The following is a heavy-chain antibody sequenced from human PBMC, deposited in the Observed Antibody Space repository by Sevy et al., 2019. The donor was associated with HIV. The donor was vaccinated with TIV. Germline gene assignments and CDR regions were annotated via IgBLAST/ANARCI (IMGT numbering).Heavy chain of an antibody. CDR2: ISSSSSYT. V-gene: IGHV3-11*06. CDR1: GFTFSDYY. Sequence: GGSLRLSCAASGFTFSDYYMSWIRQAPGKGLEWVSYISSSSSYTNYADSVKGRFTMSRDNAKNSLYLQMNSLRAEDTAVYYRARDFGVNFEEIFLFDPWGQGTLVTVSS. D-gene: IGHD3-9*01. CDR3: ARDFGVNFEEIFLFDP. J-gene: IGHJ5*02.